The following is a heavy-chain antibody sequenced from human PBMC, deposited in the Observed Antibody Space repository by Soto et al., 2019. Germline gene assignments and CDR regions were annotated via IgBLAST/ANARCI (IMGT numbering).Heavy chain of an antibody. J-gene: IGHJ4*02. CDR1: GGPFSSYA. V-gene: IGHV1-69*06. CDR3: ARAGRDGYRADFDY. D-gene: IGHD5-12*01. CDR2: IIPIFGTA. Sequence: SVEVSCKASGGPFSSYAISWVRQAPGQGLEWMGGIIPIFGTANYAQKFQGRVTITADKSTSTAYMELSSLRSEDTAVYYCARAGRDGYRADFDYWGQGTLVTVSS.